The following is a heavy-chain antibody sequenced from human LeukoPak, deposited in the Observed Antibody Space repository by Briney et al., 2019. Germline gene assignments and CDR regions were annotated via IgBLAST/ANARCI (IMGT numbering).Heavy chain of an antibody. CDR1: GFTFDDYG. Sequence: GGSLRLSCAASGFTFDDYGMSWVRQAPGKGLEWVSGINWSGGSTGYANSVKGRFTISRDNAKNSLYLQMNSLRAEDTALYYCATLYDFWSAYYPNWGQGTLVTVSS. J-gene: IGHJ4*02. CDR3: ATLYDFWSAYYPN. V-gene: IGHV3-20*04. CDR2: INWSGGST. D-gene: IGHD3-3*01.